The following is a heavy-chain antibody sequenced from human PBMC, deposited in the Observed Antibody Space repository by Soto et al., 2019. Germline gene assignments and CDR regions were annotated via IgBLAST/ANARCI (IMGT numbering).Heavy chain of an antibody. CDR3: TRRPKSGWYDY. Sequence: EVQLVESGGGLVQPGGSLKLSCAASGFTFSGSAMHWVRQASGKGLEWVGRIRSKANSYATAYAAWVKGRFTISRDDSKNTAYLQMNSLKTEDTAVYYCTRRPKSGWYDYWGQGTLVTVSS. CDR2: IRSKANSYAT. D-gene: IGHD6-19*01. CDR1: GFTFSGSA. V-gene: IGHV3-73*01. J-gene: IGHJ4*02.